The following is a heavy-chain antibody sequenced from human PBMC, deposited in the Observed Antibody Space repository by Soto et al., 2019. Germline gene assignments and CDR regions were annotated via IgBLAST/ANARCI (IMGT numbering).Heavy chain of an antibody. V-gene: IGHV1-2*04. D-gene: IGHD6-6*01. CDR3: ATALAARLLNLGFDP. CDR1: GYTFTGYY. CDR2: INPNSGGT. J-gene: IGHJ5*02. Sequence: QVHLVQSGAEVKKPGASVKVSCKASGYTFTGYYMHWVRQAPGQGLEWMGWINPNSGGTNYAQKFQGWVTMIRATSIITAYMELSRLRSDDTAVYYCATALAARLLNLGFDPWGQGTLVTVSS.